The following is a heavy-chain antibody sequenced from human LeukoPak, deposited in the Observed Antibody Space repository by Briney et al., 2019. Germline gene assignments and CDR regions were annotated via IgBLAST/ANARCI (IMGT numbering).Heavy chain of an antibody. J-gene: IGHJ4*02. CDR3: ARDRGGSGPTTTDY. CDR1: GFTFSTYW. Sequence: GGSLRLSCAATGFTFSTYWMHWVRQAPGKGLVWVSRISSDGSSTICADSVMGRFTISRDNAKNTLYLQMNSLRAEDTAVYYCARDRGGSGPTTTDYWGQGTLVTVSS. V-gene: IGHV3-74*01. D-gene: IGHD6-19*01. CDR2: ISSDGSST.